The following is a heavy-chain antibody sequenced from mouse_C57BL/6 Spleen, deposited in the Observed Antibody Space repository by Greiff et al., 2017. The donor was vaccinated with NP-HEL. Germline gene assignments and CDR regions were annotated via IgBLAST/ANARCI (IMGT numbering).Heavy chain of an antibody. CDR1: GYSITSGYY. CDR2: ISYDGSN. V-gene: IGHV3-6*01. Sequence: EVKLVESGPGLVKPSQSLSLTCSVTGYSITSGYYWNWIRQFPGNKLEWMGYISYDGSNNYNPSLKNRISITRDTSKNQFFLNLNSVTTEDTATYYCARYDGYYFDYWGQGTTLTVSS. J-gene: IGHJ2*01. D-gene: IGHD2-3*01. CDR3: ARYDGYYFDY.